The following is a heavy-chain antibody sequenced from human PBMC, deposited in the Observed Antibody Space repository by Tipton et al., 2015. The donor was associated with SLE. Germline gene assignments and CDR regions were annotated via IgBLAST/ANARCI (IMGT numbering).Heavy chain of an antibody. CDR3: ANKGGNGYSWFFDY. Sequence: QLVQSGPEVKPSETLSLTCSVSGGSVSSERHYWSWIRQPPGKGLEWIGYVSYSGNTNYNPSLKSRVTMSVDTSKNQLSLKLSSVTAADTAVYYCANKGGNGYSWFFDYWGQGTLVTVSS. J-gene: IGHJ4*02. CDR2: VSYSGNT. V-gene: IGHV4-61*01. CDR1: GGSVSSERHY. D-gene: IGHD5-24*01.